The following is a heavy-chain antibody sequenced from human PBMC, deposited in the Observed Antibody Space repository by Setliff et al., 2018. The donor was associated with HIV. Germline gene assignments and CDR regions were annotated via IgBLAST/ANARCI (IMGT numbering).Heavy chain of an antibody. CDR2: IDTSESS. Sequence: SETLSLTCSVSGGSISSYYWSWIRQPPGKGLEWVGYIDTSESSNYNPSLKSRVTFSVDTSKNQFSLKLSSVTAADTAVYSCARSARFFYASGSRRYFDLWGRGTLVTVSS. J-gene: IGHJ2*01. V-gene: IGHV4-4*08. CDR1: GGSISSYY. D-gene: IGHD3-10*01. CDR3: ARSARFFYASGSRRYFDL.